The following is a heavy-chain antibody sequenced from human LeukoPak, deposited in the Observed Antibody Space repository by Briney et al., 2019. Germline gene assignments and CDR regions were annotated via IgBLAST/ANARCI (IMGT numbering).Heavy chain of an antibody. CDR3: TTDLGITLIRGVIVY. J-gene: IGHJ4*02. CDR1: GFSFTNAW. D-gene: IGHD3-10*01. V-gene: IGHV3-15*01. CDR2: IKSRADGETR. Sequence: KAGGSLRLSCGASGFSFTNAWMTWVRQAPGKGLEWVGRIKSRADGETRDYAAPVKGRFTMSRDDSKATLDLQMNYLEAEDTAVYYCTTDLGITLIRGVIVYWGQGTLVTVTS.